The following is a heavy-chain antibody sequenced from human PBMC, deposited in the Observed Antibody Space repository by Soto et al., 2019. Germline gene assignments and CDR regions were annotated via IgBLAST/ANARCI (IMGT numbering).Heavy chain of an antibody. Sequence: PSETLSLTCAVYGGSFSGYYWSWIRQPPGKGLEWIGEINHSGSTNYNPSLKSRVTISVDTSKNQFSLKLSSVTAADTAVYYCARRTYYSYGMDVWGQGTTVTVSS. CDR2: INHSGST. V-gene: IGHV4-34*01. CDR3: ARRTYYSYGMDV. CDR1: GGSFSGYY. J-gene: IGHJ6*02. D-gene: IGHD1-7*01.